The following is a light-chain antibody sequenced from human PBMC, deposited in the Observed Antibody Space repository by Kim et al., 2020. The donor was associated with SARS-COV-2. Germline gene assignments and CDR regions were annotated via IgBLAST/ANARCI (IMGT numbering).Light chain of an antibody. CDR1: QSINTY. CDR2: VAS. J-gene: IGKJ1*01. Sequence: DIQMTQSPSSLSASVGDRVTITCRASQSINTYLNWYQQKPGTAPKLLIYVASSLQSGVPSRFSGSGSGTDFTLTISSLQPEDFATYYCQQTYNSLWTFGQGTKVDIK. V-gene: IGKV1-39*01. CDR3: QQTYNSLWT.